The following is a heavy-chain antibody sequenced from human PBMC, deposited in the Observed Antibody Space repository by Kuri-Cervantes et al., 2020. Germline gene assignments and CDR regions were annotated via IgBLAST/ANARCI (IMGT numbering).Heavy chain of an antibody. Sequence: ASVKVSCMASGYTFTSYGISWVRQAPGQGLEWLGWIKPHSGGTNYAQKFQGRVTMTRDTSISTAYMEVSRLRSEDTAVYYCATDAGYSYGFDYWGQGTLVTVSS. CDR3: ATDAGYSYGFDY. CDR2: IKPHSGGT. J-gene: IGHJ4*02. V-gene: IGHV1-2*02. D-gene: IGHD5-18*01. CDR1: GYTFTSYG.